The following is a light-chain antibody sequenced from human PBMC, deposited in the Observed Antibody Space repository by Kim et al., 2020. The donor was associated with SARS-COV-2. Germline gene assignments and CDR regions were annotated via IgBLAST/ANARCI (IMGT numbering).Light chain of an antibody. J-gene: IGLJ2*01. V-gene: IGLV3-21*04. Sequence: SYELIQPPSVSVAPGKTARVYCGGNSIGNKSVHWYQQKSGQAPVLGLYYDSDRPSGIPQRFSGSNSGNTATLTSSRVEAGDEADYYCQVWDSSSDHRVVFGGETQLTVL. CDR2: YDS. CDR1: SIGNKS. CDR3: QVWDSSSDHRVV.